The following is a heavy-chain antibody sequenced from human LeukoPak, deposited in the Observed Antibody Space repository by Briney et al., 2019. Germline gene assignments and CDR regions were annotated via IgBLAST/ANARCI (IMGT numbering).Heavy chain of an antibody. CDR1: GGSISSYY. V-gene: IGHV4-59*01. J-gene: IGHJ4*02. CDR3: ARVELGITGTKRGYYFDY. D-gene: IGHD1-7*01. Sequence: TSETLSLTCTVSGGSISSYYWSWIRQPPGKGLEWIGYIYYSGSTNYNPSLKSRVTISVDTSKNQFSLKLSSVTAADTAVYYCARVELGITGTKRGYYFDYWGQGTLVTASS. CDR2: IYYSGST.